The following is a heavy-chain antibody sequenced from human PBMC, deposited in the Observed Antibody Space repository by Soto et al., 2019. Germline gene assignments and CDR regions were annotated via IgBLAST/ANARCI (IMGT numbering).Heavy chain of an antibody. V-gene: IGHV3-48*01. Sequence: GGSLRLSCTASGFTLSTYSMNWVRQAPGKGLEWVSYMSSSSSPIYYADSVRGRFTISRDNAKNSLYLQMNSLRAEDTAVYYCVKHIAALGGGTNWFDPWGQGTLVTVSS. J-gene: IGHJ5*02. CDR1: GFTLSTYS. CDR2: MSSSSSPI. CDR3: VKHIAALGGGTNWFDP. D-gene: IGHD6-13*01.